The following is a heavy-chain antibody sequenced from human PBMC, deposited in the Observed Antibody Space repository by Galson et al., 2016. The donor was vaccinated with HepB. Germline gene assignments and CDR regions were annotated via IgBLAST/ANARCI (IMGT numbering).Heavy chain of an antibody. D-gene: IGHD4-17*01. V-gene: IGHV4-39*01. CDR1: GDSIRGDYY. J-gene: IGHJ3*01. Sequence: LSLTCSVSGDSIRGDYYWGWLRQPPGKGLEWIGCSDYSGTTQYNPSLKGLVTMSVDTSKNQFSLTLTSVTATDTAVYYCARPGSFYSDHHEAYDVWGQGAAVIVSS. CDR2: SDYSGTT. CDR3: ARPGSFYSDHHEAYDV.